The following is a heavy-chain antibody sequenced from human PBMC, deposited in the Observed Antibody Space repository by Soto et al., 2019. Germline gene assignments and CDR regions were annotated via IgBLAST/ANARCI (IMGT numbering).Heavy chain of an antibody. CDR2: IYYSGST. Sequence: SETLSLTCTVSGGSISSGDYYWSWIRQHPGKGLEWIGYIYYSGSTYYNPSLKSRVTISVDTSKNQFSLKLSSVTAADTAVYYCARADYVWGSYRYTGPWFDPWGQGTLVTVSS. V-gene: IGHV4-30-4*01. CDR1: GGSISSGDYY. CDR3: ARADYVWGSYRYTGPWFDP. J-gene: IGHJ5*02. D-gene: IGHD3-16*02.